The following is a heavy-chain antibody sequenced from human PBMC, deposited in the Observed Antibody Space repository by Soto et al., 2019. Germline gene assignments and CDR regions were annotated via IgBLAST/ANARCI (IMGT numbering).Heavy chain of an antibody. CDR3: ARGFRNNWNHADY. Sequence: ASVKVSCKASGYAFTSYDINWVRQATGQGLEWMGWMNPNSGNTGYAQKFQGRVTMTRNTSISTAYMELSSLRSEDTAVYYCARGFRNNWNHADYWGQGTLVTVSS. D-gene: IGHD1-20*01. J-gene: IGHJ4*02. CDR2: MNPNSGNT. V-gene: IGHV1-8*01. CDR1: GYAFTSYD.